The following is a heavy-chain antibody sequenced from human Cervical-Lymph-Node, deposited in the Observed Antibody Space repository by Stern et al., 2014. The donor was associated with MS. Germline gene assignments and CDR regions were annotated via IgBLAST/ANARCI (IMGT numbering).Heavy chain of an antibody. CDR1: GYKFTNYY. V-gene: IGHV1-46*01. CDR2: INPSGDST. CDR3: ASGRLGY. J-gene: IGHJ4*02. Sequence: VQLVESGAEVKKHGASVKISCKAPGYKFTNYYIHWMRQAPGQGPEWMGMINPSGDSTTYAQKFQGRVTMTRDTSTSTVYMELSRLRSEDAAVYYCASGRLGYWGQGTQVTVSS.